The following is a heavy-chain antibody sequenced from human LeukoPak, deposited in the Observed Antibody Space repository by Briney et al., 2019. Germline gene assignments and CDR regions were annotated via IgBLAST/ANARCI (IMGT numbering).Heavy chain of an antibody. CDR1: GGTFSSYA. CDR3: ARRGYSYGYRNWFDP. Sequence: SVKVSCKASGGTFSSYAISCVRLAPGQGLEWMGGIIPIFGTANYAQKFQGRVTITTDESTSTAYMELSSLRSEDTAVYYCARRGYSYGYRNWFDPWGQGTLVTVSS. D-gene: IGHD5-18*01. J-gene: IGHJ5*02. V-gene: IGHV1-69*05. CDR2: IIPIFGTA.